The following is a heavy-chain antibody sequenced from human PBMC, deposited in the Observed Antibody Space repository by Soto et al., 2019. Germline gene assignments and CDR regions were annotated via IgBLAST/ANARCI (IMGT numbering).Heavy chain of an antibody. V-gene: IGHV1-18*01. D-gene: IGHD2-15*01. Sequence: GASVKVSCKASGYTFTSYGISWVRQAPGQGLEWMGWISAYNGNTNYAQKLQGRVTMTTDTSTSTAYMELRSLRSDDTAVYYCARDYCSGGSCYSDYYYGMDVWGQGTTVTVSS. CDR3: ARDYCSGGSCYSDYYYGMDV. CDR1: GYTFTSYG. J-gene: IGHJ6*02. CDR2: ISAYNGNT.